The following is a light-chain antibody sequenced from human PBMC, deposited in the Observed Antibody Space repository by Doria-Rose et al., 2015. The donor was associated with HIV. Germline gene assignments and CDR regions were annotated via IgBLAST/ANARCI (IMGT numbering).Light chain of an antibody. Sequence: MTQTPSSLSALVGDRVTITCRASQDIRNYLAWYQQKPGKVSQLLISTASVLQSGVPPRFNGSGSGTDFTLTISSLQPEDVATYYCQNFGSAPRAFGQGTKVEIK. CDR3: QNFGSAPRA. V-gene: IGKV1-27*01. CDR2: TAS. CDR1: QDIRNY. J-gene: IGKJ1*01.